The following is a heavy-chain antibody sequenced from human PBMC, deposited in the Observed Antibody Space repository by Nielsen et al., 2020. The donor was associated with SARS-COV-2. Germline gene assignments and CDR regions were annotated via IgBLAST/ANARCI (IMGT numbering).Heavy chain of an antibody. D-gene: IGHD3-22*01. Sequence: SETLSLTCTVSGGSISSYYWSWIRQPPGKGLEWIGYIYYSGSTNYNPSLKSQVTISVDTSKNQFSLSLSSVTAADTAVYYCARHAPGYYDYWGQGTLVTVSS. J-gene: IGHJ4*02. CDR3: ARHAPGYYDY. V-gene: IGHV4-59*08. CDR2: IYYSGST. CDR1: GGSISSYY.